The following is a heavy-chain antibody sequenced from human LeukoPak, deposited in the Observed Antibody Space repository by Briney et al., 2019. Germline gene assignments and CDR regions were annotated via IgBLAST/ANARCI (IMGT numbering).Heavy chain of an antibody. CDR2: IIPFIGAP. J-gene: IGHJ5*02. V-gene: IGHV1-69*13. Sequence: GASVKVSCKASGGTFRTDAIAWIRQAPGEGLEWRGGIIPFIGAPNFAQRFHGRVTITADETTRTVYMEMSSLRSEDTAVYYCAREVITETTLGWFDPWGQGTLITVSS. CDR3: AREVITETTLGWFDP. D-gene: IGHD1-7*01. CDR1: GGTFRTDA.